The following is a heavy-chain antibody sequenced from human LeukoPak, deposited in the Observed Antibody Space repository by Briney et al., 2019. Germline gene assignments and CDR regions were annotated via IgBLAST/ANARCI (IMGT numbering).Heavy chain of an antibody. J-gene: IGHJ4*02. Sequence: SETLSLTCTVSGHSISSGYYWGWIRQPPGKGLEWIGSIYHSGSTYYNPSLKSRVTISVDTSKNQFSLKLSSVTAADTAVYYCARDNDGDYGGNGDYWGQGTLVTVSS. V-gene: IGHV4-38-2*02. CDR1: GHSISSGYY. CDR3: ARDNDGDYGGNGDY. CDR2: IYHSGST. D-gene: IGHD4-23*01.